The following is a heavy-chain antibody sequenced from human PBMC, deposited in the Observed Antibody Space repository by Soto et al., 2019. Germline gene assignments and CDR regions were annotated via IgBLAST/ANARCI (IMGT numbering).Heavy chain of an antibody. V-gene: IGHV4-31*03. CDR3: ARALVPAAKRKGPSLVDWFDP. CDR2: IYYSGST. CDR1: GGSISSGGYY. Sequence: PSETLSLTCTVSGGSISSGGYYWSWIRQHPGKGLEWIGYIYYSGSTYYNPSLKSRVTISVDTSKNQFSLKLSSVTAADTAVYYCARALVPAAKRKGPSLVDWFDPWGQGTLVTVSS. J-gene: IGHJ5*02. D-gene: IGHD2-2*01.